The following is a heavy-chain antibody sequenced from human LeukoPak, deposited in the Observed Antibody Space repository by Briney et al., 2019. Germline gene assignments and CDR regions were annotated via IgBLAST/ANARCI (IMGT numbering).Heavy chain of an antibody. CDR2: IKQDESEK. CDR3: ARGIRLDDAFDI. Sequence: GGSLRLSCAASGFTFTSYWMSWVRQAPGKGLEWVASIKQDESEKYYVDSVKGRFTISRDNAKNSLFLQMNSLRTEDTAVYYCARGIRLDDAFDIWGQGTMVTVSS. V-gene: IGHV3-7*01. J-gene: IGHJ3*02. CDR1: GFTFTSYW. D-gene: IGHD3-16*01.